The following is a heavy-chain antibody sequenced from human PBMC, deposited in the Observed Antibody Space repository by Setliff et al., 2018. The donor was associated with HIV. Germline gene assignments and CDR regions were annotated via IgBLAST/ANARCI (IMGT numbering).Heavy chain of an antibody. CDR2: IYRDGTT. V-gene: IGHV4-39*07. CDR1: GGSISNSRYY. D-gene: IGHD3-10*01. Sequence: KTSETLSLTCTVSGGSISNSRYYWGWIRQPPGKGLEWIGNIYRDGTTHYNPSIQSRVTISLDMPKNQISLRLTSLTAADTAVYYCARGGAYGLDVWGQGTAVTVSS. J-gene: IGHJ6*02. CDR3: ARGGAYGLDV.